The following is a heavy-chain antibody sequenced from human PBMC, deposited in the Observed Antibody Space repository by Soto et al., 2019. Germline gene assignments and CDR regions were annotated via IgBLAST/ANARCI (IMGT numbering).Heavy chain of an antibody. Sequence: QVTLKESGPVLVRPTETLTLTCTVSGFSLNNARVGVSWIRQPPGKALEWLAHILSNDGKSYSTSLKTWLSISQDTSKSQVVLTMTNMDPVDTATYYCSRMLAVNYYYYYMDVWGKGTTVTVSS. D-gene: IGHD3-10*01. CDR2: ILSNDGK. CDR3: SRMLAVNYYYYYMDV. J-gene: IGHJ6*03. V-gene: IGHV2-26*01. CDR1: GFSLNNARVG.